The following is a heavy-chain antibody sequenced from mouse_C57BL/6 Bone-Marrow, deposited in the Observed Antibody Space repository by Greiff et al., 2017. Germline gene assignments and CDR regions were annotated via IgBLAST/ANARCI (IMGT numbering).Heavy chain of an antibody. J-gene: IGHJ1*03. D-gene: IGHD1-1*01. CDR2: IYIGNGYT. V-gene: IGHV1-58*01. CDR3: ASPSITTVVATRYFDV. Sequence: VQLKESGAELVRPGSSVKMSCKTSGYTFTSYGINWVKQRPGQGLGWIGYIYIGNGYTEYNEKFKGKATLTSDTSSSTAYMQLSSLTSEDSAIYFCASPSITTVVATRYFDVWGTGTTVTVSS. CDR1: GYTFTSYG.